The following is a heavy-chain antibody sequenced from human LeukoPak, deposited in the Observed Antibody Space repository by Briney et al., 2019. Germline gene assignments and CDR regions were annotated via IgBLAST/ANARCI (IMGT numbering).Heavy chain of an antibody. CDR1: GYTLTSYY. J-gene: IGHJ4*02. CDR2: IYSSGGST. CDR3: ARAQERPRSPFDY. Sequence: SVKVSCKASGYTLTSYYMHWVRKPPGQGLEWMGIIYSSGGSTSYTQKFQGRVTMTRDTSTSTVYMEVSSLGSEDTAVYYCARAQERPRSPFDYWGQGTLVTVSS. D-gene: IGHD1-1*01. V-gene: IGHV1-46*03.